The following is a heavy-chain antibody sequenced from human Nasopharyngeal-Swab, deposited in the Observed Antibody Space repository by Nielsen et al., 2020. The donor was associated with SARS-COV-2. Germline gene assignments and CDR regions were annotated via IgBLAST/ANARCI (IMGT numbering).Heavy chain of an antibody. V-gene: IGHV4-34*01. CDR2: INHSGST. CDR1: CGSFSCYY. CDR3: ARLPLDRWGYCSSTSCYEDAFDI. J-gene: IGHJ3*02. D-gene: IGHD2-2*01. Sequence: SQTLSLTCSVYCGSFSCYYWSWIRQPPGKGLGWIGEINHSGSTNYNPSLKSRVTISVDTSKNQFSLKLSSVTAADTAVYYCARLPLDRWGYCSSTSCYEDAFDIWGQGTMVTVSS.